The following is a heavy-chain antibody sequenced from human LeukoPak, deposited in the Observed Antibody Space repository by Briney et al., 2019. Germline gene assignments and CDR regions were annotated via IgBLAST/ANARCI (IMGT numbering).Heavy chain of an antibody. D-gene: IGHD2-2*02. V-gene: IGHV3-48*03. CDR1: GFTFSSYE. J-gene: IGHJ5*02. Sequence: GGSLRLSCAASGFTFSSYEMNWVRQAPGKGLEWVSYISSSGSTIYYADSVKGRFTISRNNAKNSRYLQMNSLRAEDTAVYYCARGPAAIFPSNWFDPWGQGTLVTVSS. CDR2: ISSSGSTI. CDR3: ARGPAAIFPSNWFDP.